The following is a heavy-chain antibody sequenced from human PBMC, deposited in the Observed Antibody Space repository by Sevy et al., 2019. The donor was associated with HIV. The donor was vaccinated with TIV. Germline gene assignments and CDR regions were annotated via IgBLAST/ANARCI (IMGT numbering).Heavy chain of an antibody. V-gene: IGHV4-38-2*01. Sequence: SETLSLTCAVSGYSISSDYQWGWIRQPPGKGLEWIGTIYHSGSTYYNPSLKSRVTISVDTSKNQFSLKLNSMTAADTAVYFCARVAAYWGQGILVTVSS. J-gene: IGHJ4*02. CDR1: GYSISSDYQ. CDR3: ARVAAY. D-gene: IGHD6-25*01. CDR2: IYHSGST.